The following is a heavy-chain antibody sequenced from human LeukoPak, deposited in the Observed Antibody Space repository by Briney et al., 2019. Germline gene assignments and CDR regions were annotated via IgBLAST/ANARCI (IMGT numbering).Heavy chain of an antibody. CDR3: ARDKGELLRYYYYYYMDV. V-gene: IGHV1-2*02. CDR1: GYTFTGYY. D-gene: IGHD1-26*01. J-gene: IGHJ6*03. CDR2: INPNSGGT. Sequence: GASVKVSCRASGYTFTGYYMHWVRQAPGQGLEWMGWINPNSGGTSYAQKFQGRVTMTRDTSISTAYMELSRLRSDDTAVYYCARDKGELLRYYYYYYMDVWGKGTTVTVSS.